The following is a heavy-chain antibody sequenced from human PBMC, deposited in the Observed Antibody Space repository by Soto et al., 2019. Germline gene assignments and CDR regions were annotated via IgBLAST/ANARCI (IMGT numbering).Heavy chain of an antibody. D-gene: IGHD3-22*01. Sequence: GGSLRLSCAASGFTFSSYAMHWVRQAPGKGLEWVAVISYDGSNKYYADSVKGRFTISKDNSKNTLYLQMSSLRADDTAVYYCVKGEYYYDSSGYYPFDYWGQGTLVTVSS. CDR3: VKGEYYYDSSGYYPFDY. CDR1: GFTFSSYA. V-gene: IGHV3-30-3*01. CDR2: ISYDGSNK. J-gene: IGHJ4*02.